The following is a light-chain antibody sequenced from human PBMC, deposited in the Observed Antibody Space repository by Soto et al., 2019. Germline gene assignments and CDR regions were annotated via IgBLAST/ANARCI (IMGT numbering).Light chain of an antibody. CDR3: GTWDSSLSTYV. V-gene: IGLV1-51*01. CDR2: DNN. J-gene: IGLJ1*01. Sequence: QSVLTQPPSVSAAPGQKITISCSGSSSNIADNSVSCYQQLPGTAPKLLIYDNNKRPSGILDRFSGSKSGTSATLAITGLQTGHEADYYCGTWDSSLSTYVFGTGTKLTVL. CDR1: SSNIADNS.